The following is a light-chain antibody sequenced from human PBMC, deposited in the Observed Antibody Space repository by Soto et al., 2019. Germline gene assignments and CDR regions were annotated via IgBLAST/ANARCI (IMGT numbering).Light chain of an antibody. CDR1: QSVSSN. CDR2: GAS. Sequence: EIVMTQSPATLSVSPGERATLSCRASQSVSSNLAWYQQKPGQAPRLLIYGASTRATGIPARFSGSGSGTEFTLTIRSLQSEDFAVYYCQHYTFGGGTKVEIK. CDR3: QHYT. V-gene: IGKV3-15*01. J-gene: IGKJ4*01.